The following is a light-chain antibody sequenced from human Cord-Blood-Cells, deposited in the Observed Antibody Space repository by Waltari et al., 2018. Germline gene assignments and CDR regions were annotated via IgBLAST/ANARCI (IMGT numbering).Light chain of an antibody. CDR2: DVS. J-gene: IGLJ3*02. Sequence: QSALTQPRSVSASPAQSVTISCTGTSSDVGGSNYVSWYQQHPGKAPKLMIYDVSKRPSGVPDRFSGSKSGNTASLTISGLQAEDEADYYCCSYAGSYTWVFGGGTKLTVL. CDR1: SSDVGGSNY. CDR3: CSYAGSYTWV. V-gene: IGLV2-11*01.